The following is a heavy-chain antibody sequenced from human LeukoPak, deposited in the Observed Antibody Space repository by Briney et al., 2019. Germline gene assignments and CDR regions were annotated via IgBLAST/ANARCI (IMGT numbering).Heavy chain of an antibody. J-gene: IGHJ4*02. CDR3: ARVPHLGRLGTPAH. CDR2: MNPNSGNT. CDR1: GYTFTSYD. V-gene: IGHV1-8*01. Sequence: ASVKVSCKASGYTFTSYDINWVRQATGQGLEWMGWMNPNSGNTGYAQKFQGRVTMTRNTSISTAYMELSSLRSEDTAVYCCARVPHLGRLGTPAHWGQGTLVTVSS. D-gene: IGHD3-16*01.